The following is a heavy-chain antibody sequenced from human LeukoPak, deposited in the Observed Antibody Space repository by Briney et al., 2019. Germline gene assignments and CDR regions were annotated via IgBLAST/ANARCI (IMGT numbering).Heavy chain of an antibody. V-gene: IGHV3-49*04. Sequence: PGGSLRLSCTASGFTFGDYAMSWVRQAPGKGLEWVGFIRSKAYDGTTEYAASVKGRFTISRDDSKSIAYLQMNSLKTEDTAVYYCTRAGNGYSYGYGFDYWGQGTLVTVSS. CDR1: GFTFGDYA. CDR3: TRAGNGYSYGYGFDY. D-gene: IGHD5-18*01. J-gene: IGHJ4*02. CDR2: IRSKAYDGTT.